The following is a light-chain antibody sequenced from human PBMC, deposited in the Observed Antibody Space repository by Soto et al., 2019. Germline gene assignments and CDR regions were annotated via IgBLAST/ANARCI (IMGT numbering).Light chain of an antibody. CDR3: QQYGTSPLT. V-gene: IGKV3-20*01. Sequence: EIVLTQSPGTLSLSPGERATLSCRASQSVSNNYLAWYQQKPGQAPRLLIYGASSRATGIPDRFSGSGSGTDFTLTISRLDPEDFAVYYCQQYGTSPLTFGSGTKVDIK. CDR2: GAS. J-gene: IGKJ3*01. CDR1: QSVSNNY.